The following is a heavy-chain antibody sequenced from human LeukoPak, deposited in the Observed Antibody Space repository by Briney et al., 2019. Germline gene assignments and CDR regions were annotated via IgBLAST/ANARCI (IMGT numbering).Heavy chain of an antibody. D-gene: IGHD3-22*01. CDR1: GITFSNSG. CDR3: AKDGKRIAMIGVVRRGHYLDY. Sequence: GGSLRLSCAASGITFSNSGMHWVRQAPGKGLEWVAIISYDGSNEYYADSVKGRFTISRDNSKNRLYLQMNSLRAEDTALYYCAKDGKRIAMIGVVRRGHYLDYWGQGTLVTVSS. J-gene: IGHJ4*02. CDR2: ISYDGSNE. V-gene: IGHV3-30*12.